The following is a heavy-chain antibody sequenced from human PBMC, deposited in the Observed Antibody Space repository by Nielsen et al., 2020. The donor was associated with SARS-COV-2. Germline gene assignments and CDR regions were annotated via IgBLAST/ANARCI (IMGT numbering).Heavy chain of an antibody. D-gene: IGHD3-9*01. V-gene: IGHV3-48*02. CDR1: GFTFNTYG. Sequence: GESLKISCAASGFTFNTYGMNWVRQAPGKGLEWISYISDDNTIFYADSVKGRFTISRDDAKNSLYLQMNSLRDEDTAVYYCARDVELLTNYYAHDYWGQGTLVTVSS. J-gene: IGHJ4*02. CDR3: ARDVELLTNYYAHDY. CDR2: ISDDNTI.